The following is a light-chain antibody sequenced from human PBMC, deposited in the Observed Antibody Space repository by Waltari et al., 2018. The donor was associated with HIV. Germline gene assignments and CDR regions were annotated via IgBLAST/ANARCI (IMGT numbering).Light chain of an antibody. CDR1: SLKKYS. CDR2: GKN. CDR3: DSRDTNNKHHV. J-gene: IGLJ1*01. Sequence: SSELTQDPAVSVALGQTVRITCQGDSLKKYSANWYQQKPGQAPLLILYGKNHYRRSGIPARFSGSASGTTASLTITGAQAEDEADYYCDSRDTNNKHHVFGTGTKLTV. V-gene: IGLV3-19*01.